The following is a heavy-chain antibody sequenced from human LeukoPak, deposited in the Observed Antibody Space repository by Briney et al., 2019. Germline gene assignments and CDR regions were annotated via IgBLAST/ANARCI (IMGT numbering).Heavy chain of an antibody. J-gene: IGHJ5*02. CDR2: ISAYNGNT. V-gene: IGHV1-18*01. Sequence: ASVKVSCKASGYTFTSYGISWVRQAPGQGLEWMGWISAYNGNTNYAQKLQGRVNMTTDTSTSTAYMELRSLRSDNTAVYYCARDSRHSSFIVVVPAASGFDPWGQGTLVTVSS. CDR1: GYTFTSYG. CDR3: ARDSRHSSFIVVVPAASGFDP. D-gene: IGHD2-2*01.